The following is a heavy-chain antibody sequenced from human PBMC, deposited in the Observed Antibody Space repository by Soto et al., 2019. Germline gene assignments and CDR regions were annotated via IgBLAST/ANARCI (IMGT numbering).Heavy chain of an antibody. CDR1: GYSFTSYW. CDR2: IYPDDSDT. Sequence: PGESLKISCTGSGYSFTSYWISWVRQMPWKGLEWMGIIYPDDSDTRYSPSFQGQVTISADKSITTAYLQWSSLKASDTAMYYCARHALPGGGTGHGLGVWGQGTTVTVPS. J-gene: IGHJ6*02. CDR3: ARHALPGGGTGHGLGV. D-gene: IGHD1-1*01. V-gene: IGHV5-51*01.